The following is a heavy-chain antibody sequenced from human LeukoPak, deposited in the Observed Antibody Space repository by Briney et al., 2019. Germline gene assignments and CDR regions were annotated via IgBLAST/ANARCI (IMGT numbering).Heavy chain of an antibody. CDR1: GYSFSYFG. CDR3: ARGLDAAAGLANFDY. J-gene: IGHJ4*02. D-gene: IGHD6-25*01. CDR2: ISGYNGNT. Sequence: ASVKVSCKASGYSFSYFGINWVRQAPGQGLEWMGWISGYNGNTNYAQKSEGRLTLTTDTATSTVYMELRNLRSDDTAVYYCARGLDAAAGLANFDYWGQGTLVTASP. V-gene: IGHV1-18*01.